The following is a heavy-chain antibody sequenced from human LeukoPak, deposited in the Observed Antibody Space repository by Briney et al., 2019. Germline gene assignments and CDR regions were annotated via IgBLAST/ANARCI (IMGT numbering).Heavy chain of an antibody. CDR1: GFTFSNYA. D-gene: IGHD6-19*01. J-gene: IGHJ4*02. CDR2: ISGSGGST. CDR3: AKGPSAWGLSPTG. Sequence: GGFLRLSCAASGFTFSNYAMSWVRQAPGKGLEWVSAISGSGGSTYYADSVKGRFTISRDNSKNTLYLQMNSLRAEDTAVYYCAKGPSAWGLSPTGWGQGTLVTVSS. V-gene: IGHV3-23*01.